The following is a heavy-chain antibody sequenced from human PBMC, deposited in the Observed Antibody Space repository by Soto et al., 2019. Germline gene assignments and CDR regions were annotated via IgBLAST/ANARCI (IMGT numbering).Heavy chain of an antibody. Sequence: SQTLSLTCAISGDSVSSNSAAWSWIRQSPSRGLEWLGRTYYRSKWYNDYAVSVKSRITINPDTSKNQFSLQLNSVTPEDTAVYYCARIPYSYGPLGEFDPWGQGTLVTVSS. J-gene: IGHJ5*02. D-gene: IGHD5-18*01. CDR1: GDSVSSNSAA. CDR3: ARIPYSYGPLGEFDP. V-gene: IGHV6-1*01. CDR2: TYYRSKWYN.